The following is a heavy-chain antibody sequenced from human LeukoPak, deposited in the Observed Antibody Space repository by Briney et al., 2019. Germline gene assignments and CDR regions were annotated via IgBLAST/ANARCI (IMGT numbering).Heavy chain of an antibody. V-gene: IGHV3-7*04. CDR1: GFTFSSYW. Sequence: GGSLRLSCAASGFTFSSYWMTWVRQAPGKGLEWVANIKQDGSEKYYVDSVKGRFTISRDNAKNSLYLQMNSLRAEDTAVYYCARAVVPAAMPFENWFDPWGQGTLVTVSS. CDR2: IKQDGSEK. D-gene: IGHD2-2*01. J-gene: IGHJ5*02. CDR3: ARAVVPAAMPFENWFDP.